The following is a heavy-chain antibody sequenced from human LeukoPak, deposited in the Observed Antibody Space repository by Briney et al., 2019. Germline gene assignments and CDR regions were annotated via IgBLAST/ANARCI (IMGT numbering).Heavy chain of an antibody. CDR1: GFTFSSHY. CDR2: INPDGSST. V-gene: IGHV3-74*01. Sequence: PGGSLRLSCAASGFTFSSHYMNWVRQAPGKGLVWVSRINPDGSSTSYADSVKGRFPISKENAKNTLNLQINSLSPEDTAVYYSTGHGLSPHDNWGQGTLVTVSS. J-gene: IGHJ4*02. CDR3: TGHGLSPHDN. D-gene: IGHD3-22*01.